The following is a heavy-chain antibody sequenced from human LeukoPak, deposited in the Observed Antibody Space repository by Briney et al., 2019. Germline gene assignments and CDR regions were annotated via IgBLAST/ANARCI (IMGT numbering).Heavy chain of an antibody. CDR3: AKQTITIFGVASPLDY. CDR1: GFTFSNYA. Sequence: GGSLRLSCAASGFTFSNYAMSWVRQAPGKGLEWVSAISASGGSTCYADSVKGRFTISRDNSKNTLYLQMNSLRAEDAAVYYCAKQTITIFGVASPLDYWGQGTLVTVSS. V-gene: IGHV3-23*01. D-gene: IGHD3-3*01. J-gene: IGHJ4*02. CDR2: ISASGGST.